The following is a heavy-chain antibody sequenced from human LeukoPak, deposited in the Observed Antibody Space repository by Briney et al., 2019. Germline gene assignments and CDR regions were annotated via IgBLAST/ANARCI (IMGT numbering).Heavy chain of an antibody. J-gene: IGHJ4*02. CDR2: INAGNGNT. CDR1: GYTFTNYA. V-gene: IGHV1-3*01. CDR3: ARGSYFYGSGSFMGSDY. D-gene: IGHD3-10*01. Sequence: GASVKVSCKASGYTFTNYAVHWVRQAPGQRLEWMGWINAGNGNTEYSQNFQDRVTITRDTSATTAYMELSSLRSEDTAVYYCARGSYFYGSGSFMGSDYWGQETLVTVSS.